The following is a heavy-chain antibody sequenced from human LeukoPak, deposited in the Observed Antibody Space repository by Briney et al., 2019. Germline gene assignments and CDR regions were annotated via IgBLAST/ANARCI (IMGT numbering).Heavy chain of an antibody. CDR3: ARFYHGSGSSFFDY. Sequence: GRSLRLSCAASGFTFSRHGMHWVRQAPGKGLEWVAVIGDTGRAKYYADSVEGRFTASRDNFKNTLYLEMNSLRYDDTALYYCARFYHGSGSSFFDYWGQGTLVTVSS. CDR1: GFTFSRHG. J-gene: IGHJ4*02. D-gene: IGHD3-10*01. V-gene: IGHV3-33*08. CDR2: IGDTGRAK.